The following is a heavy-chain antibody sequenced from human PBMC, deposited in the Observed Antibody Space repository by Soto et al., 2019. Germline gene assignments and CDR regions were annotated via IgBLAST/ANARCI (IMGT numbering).Heavy chain of an antibody. J-gene: IGHJ4*02. V-gene: IGHV3-48*03. CDR2: ISSSGSTI. Sequence: EVQLVESGGGLVQPGGSLRLSCAASGFTFSSYEMNWVRQAPGKGLEWASYISSSGSTIYYADSVKGRFTISRDNAKNSLYLQMNSLRAEDTAVYYCARVGQGLSFDYWGQGTLVTVS. CDR3: ARVGQGLSFDY. D-gene: IGHD2-15*01. CDR1: GFTFSSYE.